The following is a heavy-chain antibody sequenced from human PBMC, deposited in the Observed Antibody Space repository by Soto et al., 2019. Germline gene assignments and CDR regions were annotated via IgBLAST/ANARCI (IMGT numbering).Heavy chain of an antibody. D-gene: IGHD1-7*01. V-gene: IGHV4-31*03. CDR2: IYYSGST. J-gene: IGHJ6*03. Sequence: PSETLSLTCTVSGGSISSGGYYWSWIRQHPGKGLEWIGYIYYSGSTYYNPSLKSRVTISVDTSKNPFSLNLSSVTAADTAVYYCARITGTTFNYYYYYMDVWGKGTTVTVSS. CDR1: GGSISSGGYY. CDR3: ARITGTTFNYYYYYMDV.